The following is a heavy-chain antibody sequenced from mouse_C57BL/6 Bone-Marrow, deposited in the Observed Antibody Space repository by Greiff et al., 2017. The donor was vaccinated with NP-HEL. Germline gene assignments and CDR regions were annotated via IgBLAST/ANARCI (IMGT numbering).Heavy chain of an antibody. CDR3: ARGGSSWAY. V-gene: IGHV5-17*01. J-gene: IGHJ3*01. Sequence: EVNLVESGGGLVKPGGSLKLSCAASGFTFSDYGMHWVRQAPEKGLEWVAYISSGSSTIYYADTVKGRFTISRDNAKNTLFLQMTSLRSEDTAMYYCARGGSSWAYWGQGTLVTVSA. CDR1: GFTFSDYG. D-gene: IGHD1-1*01. CDR2: ISSGSSTI.